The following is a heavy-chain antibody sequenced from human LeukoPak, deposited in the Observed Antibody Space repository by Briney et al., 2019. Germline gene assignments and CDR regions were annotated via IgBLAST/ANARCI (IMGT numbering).Heavy chain of an antibody. CDR3: ARVRSGSSAGNYGMDV. CDR1: GFTFSSYW. Sequence: GGSLRLSCAASGFTFSSYWMHWVRQAPGKGLVWVSRINSDGSSTSYADSVKGRFTISRDNAKNTLYLQMNSLRAEDTAVYYCARVRSGSSAGNYGMDVWGQGTTVTVSS. D-gene: IGHD1-26*01. J-gene: IGHJ6*02. CDR2: INSDGSST. V-gene: IGHV3-74*01.